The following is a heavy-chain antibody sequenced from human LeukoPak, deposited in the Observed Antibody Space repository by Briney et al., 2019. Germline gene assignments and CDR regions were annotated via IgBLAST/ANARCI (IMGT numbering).Heavy chain of an antibody. D-gene: IGHD2-15*01. CDR3: ARLLNSVVAVDP. CDR1: GYRFTSYW. CDR2: IYSGDSDT. Sequence: GESLKISFKGSGYRFTSYWIGWVRQMPGKGLEWMGVIYSGDSDTRYSPSFQGQVTISADKSISTAYLQWSSLKASDTAMYYCARLLNSVVAVDPWGQGTLVTVSS. V-gene: IGHV5-51*01. J-gene: IGHJ5*02.